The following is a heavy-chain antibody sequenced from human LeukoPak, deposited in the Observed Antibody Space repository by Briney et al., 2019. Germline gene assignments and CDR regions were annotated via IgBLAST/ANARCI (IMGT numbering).Heavy chain of an antibody. CDR3: TRSEVFSNGRYWPDS. V-gene: IGHV3-21*04. D-gene: IGHD2-8*02. CDR2: IGGSSSSI. J-gene: IGHJ4*02. Sequence: GGSLRLSCAASGFTFSSYSMNWVRQAPGKGLEWVSSIGGSSSSIYYADSVKGRFTISRDNAKNSLYLQMDSLRVEDTAVYFCTRSEVFSNGRYWPDSWGQGTLVTVSS. CDR1: GFTFSSYS.